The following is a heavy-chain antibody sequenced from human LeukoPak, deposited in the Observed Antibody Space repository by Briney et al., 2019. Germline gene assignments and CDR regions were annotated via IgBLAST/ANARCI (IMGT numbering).Heavy chain of an antibody. CDR1: GFTFTSYW. V-gene: IGHV3-23*01. D-gene: IGHD3-22*01. Sequence: GGSLRLSCAASGFTFTSYWMTWVRQAPGKGLEWVSAVSGSGDSTYYADSVKGRFAISRDNSKNTVHLQMSSLRAEDTAVYYCVKRSYSDSSGYLGSCDYWGQGTLVTVSS. CDR2: VSGSGDST. CDR3: VKRSYSDSSGYLGSCDY. J-gene: IGHJ4*02.